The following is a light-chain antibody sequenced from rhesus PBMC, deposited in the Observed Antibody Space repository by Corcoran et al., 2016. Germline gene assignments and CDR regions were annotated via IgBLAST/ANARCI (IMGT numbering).Light chain of an antibody. CDR1: QSVGSY. J-gene: IGKJ1*01. CDR3: QQSSNLWT. Sequence: ETVVTQSPATLSLSPGERATLSCRASQSVGSYLAWYQQKPGQAPRLLIYGASSSATGIPDRFSGRGSGTDCTLTISSLEPEDVGVYYCQQSSNLWTFGQGTKVEIK. CDR2: GAS. V-gene: IGKV3-24*04.